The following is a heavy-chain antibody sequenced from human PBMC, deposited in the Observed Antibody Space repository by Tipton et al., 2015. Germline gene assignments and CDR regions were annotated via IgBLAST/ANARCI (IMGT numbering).Heavy chain of an antibody. D-gene: IGHD3-22*01. CDR1: GFTFSYFG. Sequence: SLRLSCAASGFTFSYFGMHWVRQAPGKGLEWVAVISYDGRNKYYADSVKGRFTISRDNSKNTLYLQMNSLRAEDTAVFYCAKTQRTYYYDSSGYTDFDYWGQGTLVTVSS. J-gene: IGHJ4*02. CDR3: AKTQRTYYYDSSGYTDFDY. CDR2: ISYDGRNK. V-gene: IGHV3-30*18.